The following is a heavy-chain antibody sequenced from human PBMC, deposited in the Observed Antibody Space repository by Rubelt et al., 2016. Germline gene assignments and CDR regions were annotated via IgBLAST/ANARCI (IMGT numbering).Heavy chain of an antibody. V-gene: IGHV4-39*07. J-gene: IGHJ4*02. CDR2: IYYSGST. Sequence: QLQLQESGPGLVKPSETLSLTCTVSGGSISSSSYYWGWIRQPPGKGLEWIGSIYYSGSTYYNPSLKSRVTISVDTSKNQFSLKLSSVTAADTAVYYCARDNGVGKGYFDYWGQGTLVTVSS. CDR1: GGSISSSSYY. D-gene: IGHD3-3*01. CDR3: ARDNGVGKGYFDY.